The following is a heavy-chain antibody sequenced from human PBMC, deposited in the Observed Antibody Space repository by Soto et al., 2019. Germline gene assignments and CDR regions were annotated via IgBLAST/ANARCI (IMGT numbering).Heavy chain of an antibody. CDR1: GFTFSAYT. J-gene: IGHJ6*01. V-gene: IGHV3-21*02. CDR3: ARGRGGLNYYFFYGMDV. CDR2: ITSNGYYI. D-gene: IGHD2-15*01. Sequence: EVQVVESGGGLVKPGASLRLSCVASGFTFSAYTMNWVRQAPGKGLEWVSSITSNGYYIYYGDAMKGRVTISRNNAKKSLYLEMNSLRADDTATYYCARGRGGLNYYFFYGMDVWGQGTTVTVSP.